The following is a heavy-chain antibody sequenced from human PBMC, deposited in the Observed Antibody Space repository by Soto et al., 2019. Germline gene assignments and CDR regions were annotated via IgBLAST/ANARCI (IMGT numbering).Heavy chain of an antibody. Sequence: QVQLVQSGAEVKKPGSSVKGSCKASGGTFSSYAISWLRQAPGQGLEWMGGIIPIFGTANYAQKFQGRVSITADESTRTAYLELSSLRSEDTAVYYCARGTGPYYYDSSGYYLSWFDPWGQVTLVTVSA. CDR1: GGTFSSYA. V-gene: IGHV1-69*01. J-gene: IGHJ5*02. D-gene: IGHD3-22*01. CDR2: IIPIFGTA. CDR3: ARGTGPYYYDSSGYYLSWFDP.